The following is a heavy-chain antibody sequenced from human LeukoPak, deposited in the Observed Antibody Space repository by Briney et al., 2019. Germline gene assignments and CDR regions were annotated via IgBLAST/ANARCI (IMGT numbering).Heavy chain of an antibody. CDR1: GVTFSHSW. CDR3: ATESYYLSQY. CDR2: IKQDGSEK. D-gene: IGHD3-22*01. V-gene: IGHV3-7*01. Sequence: GGALRLSCAASGVTFSHSWMSWGRQAPGEGLEWVANIKQDGSEKFYVDSVKGRFTISRDNDKNSVFLQMNSLTTEETAVYYCATESYYLSQYWGQGALVTVSS. J-gene: IGHJ4*02.